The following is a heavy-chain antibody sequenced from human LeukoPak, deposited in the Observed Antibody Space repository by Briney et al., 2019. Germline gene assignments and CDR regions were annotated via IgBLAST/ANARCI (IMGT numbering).Heavy chain of an antibody. J-gene: IGHJ4*02. V-gene: IGHV1-69*04. CDR1: GGTFSSYA. CDR3: ARVSSGWYMLGRRSNYFDY. D-gene: IGHD6-19*01. CDR2: IIPILGIA. Sequence: ASVKVSCKASGGTFSSYAISWVRQAPGQGLEWMGRIIPILGIANYAQKFQGRVTITADKSTSTAYMELSSLRSEDTAVCYCARVSSGWYMLGRRSNYFDYWGQGTLVTVSS.